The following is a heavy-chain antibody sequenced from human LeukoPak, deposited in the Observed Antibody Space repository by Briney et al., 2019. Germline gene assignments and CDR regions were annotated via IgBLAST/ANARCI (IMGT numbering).Heavy chain of an antibody. Sequence: PGGSLRLSCAASGFTFSSYGMHWVRQAPGKGLEWVAVISYDGSNKYYADSVKGRFTISRDNSKNTLYLQMNSLRAEDTAVYYCAKEGLFRWLVPLDYWGQGTLVTVSS. CDR3: AKEGLFRWLVPLDY. J-gene: IGHJ4*02. CDR1: GFTFSSYG. V-gene: IGHV3-30*18. CDR2: ISYDGSNK. D-gene: IGHD6-19*01.